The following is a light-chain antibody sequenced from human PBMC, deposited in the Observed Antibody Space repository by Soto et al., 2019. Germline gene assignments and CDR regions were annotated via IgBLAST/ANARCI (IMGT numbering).Light chain of an antibody. CDR2: AAS. CDR1: QSISSY. Sequence: DIQMTQSPSSLSASVGDRVTITCRASQSISSYLNWYRQKPGKAPKLLIFAASSLQSGVTSKFSGSGSGTDFTLTIAGLQPEDAASYFCQRSISAPLTFGGGNKVELK. CDR3: QRSISAPLT. V-gene: IGKV1-39*01. J-gene: IGKJ4*01.